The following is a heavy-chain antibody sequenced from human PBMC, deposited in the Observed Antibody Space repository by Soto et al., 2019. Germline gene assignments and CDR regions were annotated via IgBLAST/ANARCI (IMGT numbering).Heavy chain of an antibody. CDR1: GITVSSNF. D-gene: IGHD6-19*01. CDR2: IHSGGST. CDR3: ARLVAAVPGHYYFDY. V-gene: IGHV3-66*04. Sequence: VQLVESGGGLVQPGGSLRLSCEASGITVSSNFMTWVRQAPGKGLEWVSVIHSGGSTYSANSVKGRITISRDNSKNTVYLQMNSLRAEDTAVYYCARLVAAVPGHYYFDYWGQGTLVTVSS. J-gene: IGHJ4*02.